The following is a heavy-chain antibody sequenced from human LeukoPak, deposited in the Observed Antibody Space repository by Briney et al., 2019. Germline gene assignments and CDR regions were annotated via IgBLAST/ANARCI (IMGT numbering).Heavy chain of an antibody. CDR1: GFTVITND. CDR3: ARGVEPLAANTLAY. D-gene: IGHD1-14*01. Sequence: GGSLRLSCAASGFTVITNDRTWVRQAPGKGLDWVSVLYSDCNTKCADSVQGRFTIATDNSKNTLYLEINSLSHDDTAVYYCARGVEPLAANTLAYWGQGTLVTVSS. V-gene: IGHV3-53*01. J-gene: IGHJ4*02. CDR2: LYSDCNT.